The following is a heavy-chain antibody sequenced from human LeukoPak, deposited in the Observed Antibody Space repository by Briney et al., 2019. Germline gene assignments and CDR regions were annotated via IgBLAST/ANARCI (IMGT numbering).Heavy chain of an antibody. V-gene: IGHV1-46*01. J-gene: IGHJ5*02. Sequence: WASVKVSCKASGYTFTSYYMHWVRQAPGQGLEWMGIINPSGGSTSYAQKFQGRVTMTRDMSTSTVYMELSSLRSEDTAVYYCARDPEWELRGFDPWGQGTLVTVSS. CDR2: INPSGGST. CDR3: ARDPEWELRGFDP. CDR1: GYTFTSYY. D-gene: IGHD1-26*01.